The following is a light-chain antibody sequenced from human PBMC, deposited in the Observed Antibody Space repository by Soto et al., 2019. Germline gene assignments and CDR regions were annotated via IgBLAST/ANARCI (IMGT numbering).Light chain of an antibody. Sequence: EIVLTQSPATLSLSPVEIAILSFRASQSVSSYLAWYQQKPGQAPRLLIYDASSRAAGIPARFSGGGSGTDFTLTISSLEPEDFAVYYCQQRFDWPLTCGGGTKGDIK. V-gene: IGKV3-11*01. CDR1: QSVSSY. CDR2: DAS. CDR3: QQRFDWPLT. J-gene: IGKJ4*01.